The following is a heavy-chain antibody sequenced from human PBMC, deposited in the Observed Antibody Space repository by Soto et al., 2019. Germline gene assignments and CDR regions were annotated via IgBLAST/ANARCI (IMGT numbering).Heavy chain of an antibody. J-gene: IGHJ6*02. CDR1: GGSFSDYY. CDR3: ARGRSSVPDRRGIGYYGLDV. CDR2: INHNGIT. Sequence: QVQLQQWGAGLLKPSETLSLTCIINGGSFSDYYWSWVRQPPGKGLEWIGEINHNGITDSNPSLKSRFTISLDAYRSEFSLKLTSVTAADTAVYYCARGRSSVPDRRGIGYYGLDVWGQGTTVTVS. D-gene: IGHD6-6*01. V-gene: IGHV4-34*01.